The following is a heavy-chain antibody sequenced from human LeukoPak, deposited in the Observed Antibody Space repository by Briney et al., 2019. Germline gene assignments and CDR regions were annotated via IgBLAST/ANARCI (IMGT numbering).Heavy chain of an antibody. J-gene: IGHJ4*02. Sequence: PSETLSLTCTVSGGSISSYYWSWIRQPPGKGLEWIGYIYYSGSTNYNPSLKSRVTISVDTSKNQFSLKLSSVTAADTAVYYCARGSVHCSGGSCYLTHFDYWGQGTLVTVSS. V-gene: IGHV4-59*01. CDR1: GGSISSYY. CDR3: ARGSVHCSGGSCYLTHFDY. D-gene: IGHD2-15*01. CDR2: IYYSGST.